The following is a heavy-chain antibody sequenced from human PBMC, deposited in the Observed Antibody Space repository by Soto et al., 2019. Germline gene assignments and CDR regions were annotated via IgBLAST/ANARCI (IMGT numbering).Heavy chain of an antibody. CDR1: RGTFSSYA. Sequence: QVQLVQSGAEVKKPGSWVKVSCKASRGTFSSYAISWVRQAPGQGLEWMGGIIPIFGTANYAQKFQGRVTITADESTSTAYMELSSLRSEDTAVYYCERQIFGAREEANYYYYGMDVWGQGTTVTVSS. V-gene: IGHV1-69*12. D-gene: IGHD3-3*01. CDR2: IIPIFGTA. CDR3: ERQIFGAREEANYYYYGMDV. J-gene: IGHJ6*02.